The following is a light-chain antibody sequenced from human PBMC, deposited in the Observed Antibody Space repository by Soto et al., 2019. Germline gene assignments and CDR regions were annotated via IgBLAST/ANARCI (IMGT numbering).Light chain of an antibody. CDR3: QSYDSRQSAL. CDR1: SSNIGAGYD. J-gene: IGLJ3*02. V-gene: IGLV1-40*01. CDR2: GNS. Sequence: QSVLTQPPSVSGAPGQRVTISCTGSSSNIGAGYDVHWYQQLPGTAPKLLIYGNSNRPSGVPDRFSGSKSGTSASLAITGLKAEDEADYYCQSYDSRQSALFGGGTKLTVL.